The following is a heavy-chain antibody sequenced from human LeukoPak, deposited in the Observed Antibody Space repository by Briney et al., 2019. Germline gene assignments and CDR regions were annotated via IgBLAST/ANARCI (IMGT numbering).Heavy chain of an antibody. D-gene: IGHD3-10*01. J-gene: IGHJ5*02. CDR1: GFTFSSDG. CDR3: ARPLMYYYGSETYFWFDP. CDR2: ILYDGSNK. Sequence: GTLRPSCAASGFTFSSDGMSGGRRAPGKGVEGGAVILYDGSNKYYSDSVKGRFTISRDNSKNTLYLQMNSLRAEDTAVYYCARPLMYYYGSETYFWFDPWGQGTLVTVSS. V-gene: IGHV3-30*03.